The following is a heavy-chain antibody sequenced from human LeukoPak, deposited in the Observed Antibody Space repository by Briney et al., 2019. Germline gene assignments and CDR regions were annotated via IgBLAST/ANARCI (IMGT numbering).Heavy chain of an antibody. CDR1: XFIFRNYW. CDR3: ARGVIIRGRLDP. Sequence: GGSLRLSCAXSXFIFRNYWMSWVRQAPGKGLEWVANIKEDGSEKYYVESVKGRFTISRDNAKNSLYLQMSSLRAEDTAVYYCARGVIIRGRLDPWGQGTLVTVSS. CDR2: IKEDGSEK. D-gene: IGHD3-16*02. J-gene: IGHJ5*02. V-gene: IGHV3-7*01.